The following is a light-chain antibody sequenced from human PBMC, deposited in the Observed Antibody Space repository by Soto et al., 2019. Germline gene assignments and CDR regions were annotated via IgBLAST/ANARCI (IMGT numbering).Light chain of an antibody. V-gene: IGKV1-39*01. Sequence: DIQMTQSPSSLSASVGDRVTITCRASQSITSYLNWYQQKPGKAPQLLIYAASSLQGGVPSRFSGSGSGTDFTLTISSLQPEDFATYFCQPSYTTPWTFGQGTKVEVK. CDR3: QPSYTTPWT. CDR1: QSITSY. J-gene: IGKJ1*01. CDR2: AAS.